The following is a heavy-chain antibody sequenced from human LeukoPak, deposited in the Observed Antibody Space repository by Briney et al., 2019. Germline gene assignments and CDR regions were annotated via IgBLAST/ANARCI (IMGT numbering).Heavy chain of an antibody. J-gene: IGHJ3*02. CDR2: IYYSEST. Sequence: SETLSLTCTVSGGSISSYYWSWIRQPPGKGLEWIGYIYYSESTNYNPSLKSRVTISVDTSKNQFSLKLSSVTAADTAVYYCAREDSADAFDIWGQGTMVTVSS. CDR3: AREDSADAFDI. CDR1: GGSISSYY. V-gene: IGHV4-59*01.